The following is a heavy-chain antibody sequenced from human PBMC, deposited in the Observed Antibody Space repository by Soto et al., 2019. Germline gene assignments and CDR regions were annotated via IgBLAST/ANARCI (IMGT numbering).Heavy chain of an antibody. V-gene: IGHV3-7*01. CDR2: INQDGSEK. CDR1: GFTFSSYW. J-gene: IGHJ4*02. Sequence: GGSLRLSCAASGFTFSSYWMDWVRQAPGKGLEWVANINQDGSEKHYIDSVKGRFAISRDNAKNSLYLQMSSLTAEDSALYYCSPSLDYWGQGTLVTVSS. CDR3: SPSLDY.